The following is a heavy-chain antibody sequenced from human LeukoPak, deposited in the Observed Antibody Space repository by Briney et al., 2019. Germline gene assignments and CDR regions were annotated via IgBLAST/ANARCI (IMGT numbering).Heavy chain of an antibody. CDR1: GGSFSGYY. CDR2: INHSGST. V-gene: IGHV4-34*01. Sequence: PPETLPLTCAVYGGSFSGYYWSWIRQPPGKGLEWIGEINHSGSTNYNPSLKSRVTIPVDTSKNQFSLKLSSVTAADTAVYYCARKKYYDILTGLYNWFDPWGQGTLVTVSS. CDR3: ARKKYYDILTGLYNWFDP. J-gene: IGHJ5*02. D-gene: IGHD3-9*01.